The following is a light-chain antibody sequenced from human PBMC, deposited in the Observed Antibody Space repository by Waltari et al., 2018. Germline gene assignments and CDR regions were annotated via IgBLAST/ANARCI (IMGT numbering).Light chain of an antibody. V-gene: IGKV4-1*01. J-gene: IGKJ1*01. CDR3: QQYYTTPRT. CDR2: WAS. CDR1: QSVLYSSSNKNY. Sequence: DIVMTQSPDSLAVSLGERDTINCKSSQSVLYSSSNKNYLAWYHQKPGQPPKLLIYWASTRESGVPDRFSGSGSGTDFTLTISSLQAEDVAVYYCQQYYTTPRTFGQGTKVEVK.